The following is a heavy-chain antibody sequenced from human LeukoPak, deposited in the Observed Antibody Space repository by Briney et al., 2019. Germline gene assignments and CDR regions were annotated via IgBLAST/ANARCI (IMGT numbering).Heavy chain of an antibody. CDR3: AKANYGGIFAS. J-gene: IGHJ4*02. CDR1: GFTFSAYG. V-gene: IGHV3-23*01. CDR2: ISDTVRDT. D-gene: IGHD4-17*01. Sequence: PGESLRLSCAASGFTFSAYGMSWVRQAPGKGLEWVSHISDTVRDTWYANSVKGRFIISRDNSRDTVYLQMSSLRPEDTALYFCAKANYGGIFASWGQGTLVTVSS.